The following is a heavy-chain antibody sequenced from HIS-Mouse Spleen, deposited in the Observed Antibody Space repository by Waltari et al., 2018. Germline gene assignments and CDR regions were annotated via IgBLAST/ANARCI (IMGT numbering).Heavy chain of an antibody. CDR3: AKVNSGSYYFDY. CDR2: ISYDGSNK. Sequence: QVQLVESGGGVVQPGRPLRLSCAASGFTFSSYGMHWVRQAPGKGLEWVAVISYDGSNKYYADSVKGRFTISRDNSKNTLYLQMNSLRAEDTAVYYCAKVNSGSYYFDYWGQGTLVTVSS. J-gene: IGHJ4*02. V-gene: IGHV3-30*18. CDR1: GFTFSSYG. D-gene: IGHD1-26*01.